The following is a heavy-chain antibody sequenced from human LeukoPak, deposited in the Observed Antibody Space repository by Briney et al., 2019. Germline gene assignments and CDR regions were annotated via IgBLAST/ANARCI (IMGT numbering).Heavy chain of an antibody. D-gene: IGHD3-3*01. CDR3: TRESYDFWSGYRPPYFDY. CDR2: IRSKAYGGTT. J-gene: IGHJ4*02. V-gene: IGHV3-49*04. Sequence: HPGRSLRLSCTASGFTFGDYAMSWVRQAPGKGLEWVGFIRSKAYGGTTEYAASVKGRFTISRDDSKSIAYLQMNSLKTEDTAVYYCTRESYDFWSGYRPPYFDYWGQGTLVTVSS. CDR1: GFTFGDYA.